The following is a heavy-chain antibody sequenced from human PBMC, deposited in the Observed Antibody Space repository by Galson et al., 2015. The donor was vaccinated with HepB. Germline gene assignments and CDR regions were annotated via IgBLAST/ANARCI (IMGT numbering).Heavy chain of an antibody. CDR2: ISGSGGST. J-gene: IGHJ4*02. V-gene: IGHV3-23*01. Sequence: SLRLSCAASGFTFSSYAMSWVRQAPGKGLEWLEWVSTISGSGGSTYYADSVKGRFTISRDNSKTTVYLQMNSLRAEDTAVFYCAKGRSGSYYDQISQDGNPAFDSWGQGTLVTVSS. CDR1: GFTFSSYA. CDR3: AKGRSGSYYDQISQDGNPAFDS. D-gene: IGHD1-26*01.